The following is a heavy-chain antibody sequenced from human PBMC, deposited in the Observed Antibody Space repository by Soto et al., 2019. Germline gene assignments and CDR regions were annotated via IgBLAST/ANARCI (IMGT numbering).Heavy chain of an antibody. Sequence: ASVKVSCKASGYTFTGYYMHWVRQAPGQGLEWMGWINPNNGDTNYSQKFQGWVTMTRDTSISTAYMELSSLRSDDTAVYYCARDEYNWNDVGFDYWGQGTLVTVS. D-gene: IGHD1-20*01. J-gene: IGHJ4*02. CDR2: INPNNGDT. CDR1: GYTFTGYY. V-gene: IGHV1-2*04. CDR3: ARDEYNWNDVGFDY.